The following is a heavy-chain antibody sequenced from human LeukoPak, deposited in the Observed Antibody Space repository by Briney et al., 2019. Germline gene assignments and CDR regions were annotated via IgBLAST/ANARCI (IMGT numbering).Heavy chain of an antibody. Sequence: GASVKVSCTASGYTFTVYYMHWVRQAPGQGLEWMGWINPNSGGTNYAQKFQGRVTMTRDTSISTAYMELSRLRSDDTAVYYRARATQYYYDSSGYYYPFDYWGQGTLVTVSS. V-gene: IGHV1-2*02. D-gene: IGHD3-22*01. CDR1: GYTFTVYY. CDR3: ARATQYYYDSSGYYYPFDY. J-gene: IGHJ4*02. CDR2: INPNSGGT.